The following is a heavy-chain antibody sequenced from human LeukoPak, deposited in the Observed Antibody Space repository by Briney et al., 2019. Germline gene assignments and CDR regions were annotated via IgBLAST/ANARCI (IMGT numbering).Heavy chain of an antibody. V-gene: IGHV5-51*01. D-gene: IGHD6-13*01. CDR1: GYSFTSHW. CDR2: IYPGDSDT. Sequence: GESLKISCKGSGYSFTSHWVGWVRQMPGKGLEWMGIIYPGDSDTRYSPSFQGQVTISADKSISTAYLQWSSLKASDTAMYFCARRDSHSWYVDYWGQGTLVTVSS. J-gene: IGHJ4*02. CDR3: ARRDSHSWYVDY.